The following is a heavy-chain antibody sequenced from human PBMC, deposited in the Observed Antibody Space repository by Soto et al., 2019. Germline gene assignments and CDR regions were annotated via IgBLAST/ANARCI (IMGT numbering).Heavy chain of an antibody. Sequence: SETLSLTCSVSGDSVSSGDYYWSWIRQPPGKGLEWIGHVYFSGSTNYIPSLKSRLTMSVDTAKNQFSLKLNSVTAADTAVYYCARIPVDTYMIYWSDPWGQGTRVTVSS. V-gene: IGHV4-61*08. CDR2: VYFSGST. D-gene: IGHD3-16*01. CDR1: GDSVSSGDYY. CDR3: ARIPVDTYMIYWSDP. J-gene: IGHJ5*02.